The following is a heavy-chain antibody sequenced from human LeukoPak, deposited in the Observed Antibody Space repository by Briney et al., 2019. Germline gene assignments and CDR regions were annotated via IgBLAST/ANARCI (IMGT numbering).Heavy chain of an antibody. Sequence: PSETLSLTCTVSGGSISSGSYYWSWIRQPAGKGLEWIGRIYTSGSTNYNPSLKSRVTISVDTSKNQFSLKLSSVTAADTAVYYCARDRVTVTKYDAFDIWGQGTMVTVSS. CDR3: ARDRVTVTKYDAFDI. CDR2: IYTSGST. J-gene: IGHJ3*02. V-gene: IGHV4-61*02. CDR1: GGSISSGSYY. D-gene: IGHD4-17*01.